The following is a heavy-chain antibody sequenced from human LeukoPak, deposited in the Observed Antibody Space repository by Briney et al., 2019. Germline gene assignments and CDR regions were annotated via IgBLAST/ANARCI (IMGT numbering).Heavy chain of an antibody. CDR1: GYTFTSYY. CDR3: ARDLGYCSSTSCYLYYYYYYMDV. CDR2: INPSGGST. Sequence: ASVKVSCKASGYTFTSYYMHWVRQAPGQGLEWMGIINPSGGSTSYAQKFQGRVTMTRDTSTSTVYMELSSLRSEDTAVYYCARDLGYCSSTSCYLYYYYYYMDVWGKGTTVTVSS. J-gene: IGHJ6*03. D-gene: IGHD2-2*01. V-gene: IGHV1-46*01.